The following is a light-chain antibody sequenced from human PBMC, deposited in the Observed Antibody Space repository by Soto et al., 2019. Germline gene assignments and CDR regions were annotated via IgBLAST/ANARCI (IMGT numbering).Light chain of an antibody. CDR2: VDN. V-gene: IGLV1-47*02. Sequence: QSVLTQPPSASGTPGQRVTISCSGSNSNIGNNDVYWYRHLPGTAPRLLIYVDNQRPSEVPDRFSGSKSGTSASLAISGLRSDDEDDYYCAAWDDSLSAFVFASGTKLTVL. CDR3: AAWDDSLSAFV. J-gene: IGLJ1*01. CDR1: NSNIGNND.